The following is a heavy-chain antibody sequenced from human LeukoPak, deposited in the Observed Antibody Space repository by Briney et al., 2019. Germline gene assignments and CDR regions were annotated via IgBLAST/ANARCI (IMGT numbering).Heavy chain of an antibody. Sequence: SVKVSCKASGGTFSSYAISWVRQAPGQGLEWMGRIIPIFGIANYAQKFQGRVTITADKSTSTAYMELSSLISEDTAVYYCASSSGGPMVRGVMDVWGQGTTVTVSS. V-gene: IGHV1-69*04. CDR1: GGTFSSYA. D-gene: IGHD3-10*01. CDR3: ASSSGGPMVRGVMDV. CDR2: IIPIFGIA. J-gene: IGHJ6*02.